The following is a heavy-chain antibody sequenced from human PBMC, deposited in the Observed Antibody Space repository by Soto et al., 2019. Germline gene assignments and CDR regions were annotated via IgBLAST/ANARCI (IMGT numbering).Heavy chain of an antibody. CDR2: ISSSGSTI. D-gene: IGHD2-2*01. CDR3: ARVGTAMGWYYYYGMDV. J-gene: IGHJ6*02. CDR1: GFTFSSYE. V-gene: IGHV3-48*03. Sequence: EVQLVESGGGLVQPGGSLRLSCAASGFTFSSYEMNWVRQAPGKGLEWVSYISSSGSTIYYADSVKGRFTISRDNAKNSLYLQMNSLRAEDTAVYYCARVGTAMGWYYYYGMDVWGQGTTVTVSS.